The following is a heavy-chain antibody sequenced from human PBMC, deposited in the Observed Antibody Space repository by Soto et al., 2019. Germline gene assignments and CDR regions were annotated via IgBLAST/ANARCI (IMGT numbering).Heavy chain of an antibody. CDR2: IYYSGST. D-gene: IGHD3-10*01. J-gene: IGHJ6*02. Sequence: LSLTCTVSGGSISSYYWSWIRQPPGKGLEWIGYIYYSGSTNYNPSLKSRVTISVDTSKDQFSLKLSSVTAADTAVYYCARARYGSGSYYYYYYYGMDVWGQGTTVTVSS. V-gene: IGHV4-59*01. CDR1: GGSISSYY. CDR3: ARARYGSGSYYYYYYYGMDV.